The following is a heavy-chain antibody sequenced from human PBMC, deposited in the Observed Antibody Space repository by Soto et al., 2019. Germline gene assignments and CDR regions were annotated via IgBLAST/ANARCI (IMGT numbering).Heavy chain of an antibody. J-gene: IGHJ5*02. CDR3: VRGGSNYAS. CDR2: IKPDESEK. V-gene: IGHV3-7*01. D-gene: IGHD4-4*01. CDR1: GLPFSDSW. Sequence: EVQLVESGGGLVQPGGSLRLSFTASGLPFSDSWMTWVRQAPGKGLEWVARIKPDESEKKYADSVKGRFSISRDNAKNSMYLQMDSLRGEDTAVYYCVRGGSNYASWGQGTLVTVSS.